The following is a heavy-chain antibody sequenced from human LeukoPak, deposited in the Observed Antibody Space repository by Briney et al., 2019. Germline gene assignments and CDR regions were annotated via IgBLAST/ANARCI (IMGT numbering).Heavy chain of an antibody. CDR2: ISSSSDYI. D-gene: IGHD6-13*01. Sequence: GGSLRLSCAASTFTFSSDSMNWVRQAPGKGLEWVSSISSSSDYIYYADSVKGRFTISRDNAKNSLFLQMDSLRVEDSAVYYCARDSGSSWREGLNYWGQGTLVTVSS. J-gene: IGHJ4*02. CDR1: TFTFSSDS. V-gene: IGHV3-21*01. CDR3: ARDSGSSWREGLNY.